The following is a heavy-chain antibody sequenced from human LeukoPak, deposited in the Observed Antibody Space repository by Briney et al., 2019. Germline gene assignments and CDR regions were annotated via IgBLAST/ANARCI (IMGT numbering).Heavy chain of an antibody. Sequence: GGSLRLSCAASGFTVSSNYMSWVRQAPGKGLEWVSVIYSGGSSYYADSVKGRFTISRDNSKNTLYLQMNSLRAEDTAVYYCARDSSGRRWLDYWGQGSLVTVSS. J-gene: IGHJ4*02. V-gene: IGHV3-53*01. CDR2: IYSGGSS. CDR1: GFTVSSNY. CDR3: ARDSSGRRWLDY. D-gene: IGHD6-25*01.